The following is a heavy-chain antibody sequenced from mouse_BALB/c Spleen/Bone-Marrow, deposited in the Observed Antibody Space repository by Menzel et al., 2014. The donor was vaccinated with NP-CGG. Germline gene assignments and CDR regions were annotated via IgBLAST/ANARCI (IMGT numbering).Heavy chain of an antibody. J-gene: IGHJ3*01. CDR2: IDPANGNT. V-gene: IGHV14-3*02. CDR1: GFNIKDTY. CDR3: ARNYGYGKSFAY. Sequence: VQLQQSGAELVKPGASVKLSCTASGFNIKDTYMHWVKQRPEQGLGWIGRIDPANGNTKYDPKFQGKATMTADTSSNTAYLQLSSLTSEDTAVYHCARNYGYGKSFAYWGQGTLVTVSA. D-gene: IGHD2-2*01.